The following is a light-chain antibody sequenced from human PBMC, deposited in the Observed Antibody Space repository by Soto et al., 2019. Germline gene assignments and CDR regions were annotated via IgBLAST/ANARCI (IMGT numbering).Light chain of an antibody. CDR3: QQYNSYSSGT. J-gene: IGKJ1*01. V-gene: IGKV1-5*03. CDR1: QNINSW. Sequence: DIQMTQSPSTLSASVGDRVTITCRASQNINSWLAWYQQKPGKAPKLLIYKASSLESGVPSRFSGSGSGTEFTLTINSLQPGDFAIYYCQQYNSYSSGTFGQGTKVDIK. CDR2: KAS.